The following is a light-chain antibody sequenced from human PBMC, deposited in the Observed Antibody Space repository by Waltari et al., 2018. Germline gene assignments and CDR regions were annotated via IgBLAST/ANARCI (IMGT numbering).Light chain of an antibody. CDR1: NSNIGNNY. V-gene: IGLV1-47*01. CDR3: AAWDDSLSGWV. Sequence: QSVLTQPPSASGTPGQRVAISCSGSNSNIGNNYVYWHQQLPGTAPKLLIDRNNQRPSGVPDRFSGSKSDTSASLAISGLRSEDEAVYYCAAWDDSLSGWVFGGGTKLTVL. CDR2: RNN. J-gene: IGLJ3*02.